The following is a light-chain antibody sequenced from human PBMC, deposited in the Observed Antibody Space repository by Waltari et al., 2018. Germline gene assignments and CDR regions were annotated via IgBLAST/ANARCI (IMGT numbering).Light chain of an antibody. CDR3: SSYTSSNTFV. Sequence: QSALTQPASVSGSPGQSITISCTGTSSDVGGYEYVSWFQQHPGKAPKVMIYGVSNRPSGVSDRFSASKSGVTASLTISGLQAEDEADYYCSSYTSSNTFVFVTGTKVTVL. J-gene: IGLJ1*01. CDR2: GVS. CDR1: SSDVGGYEY. V-gene: IGLV2-14*01.